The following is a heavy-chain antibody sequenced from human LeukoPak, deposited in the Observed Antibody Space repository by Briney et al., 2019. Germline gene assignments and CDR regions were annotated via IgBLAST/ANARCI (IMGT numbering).Heavy chain of an antibody. CDR3: AKDRRDSSSWPYYYYYYMDV. V-gene: IGHV3-23*01. CDR1: GFTFNRYS. CDR2: ISGSGGST. J-gene: IGHJ6*03. D-gene: IGHD6-13*01. Sequence: GGSLRLSCAASGFTFNRYSMNWVRQAPGKGLEWVSAISGSGGSTYYADSVKGRFTISRDNSKNTLYLQMNSLRAEDTAVYYCAKDRRDSSSWPYYYYYYMDVWGKGTTVTVSS.